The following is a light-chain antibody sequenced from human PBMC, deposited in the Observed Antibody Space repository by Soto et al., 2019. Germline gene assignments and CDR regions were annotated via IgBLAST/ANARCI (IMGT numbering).Light chain of an antibody. CDR1: QSVSRRS. CDR3: QQYGSANP. CDR2: GAS. J-gene: IGKJ2*01. Sequence: EIVLTQSPGTLSLSPGQRATLSCRASQSVSRRSLAWYQQKGGQAPRLLIYGASRRATGLPDRFSGSGSGPDFTLTSSRLGPEDFAVYYCQQYGSANPFGQGTKLEIK. V-gene: IGKV3-20*01.